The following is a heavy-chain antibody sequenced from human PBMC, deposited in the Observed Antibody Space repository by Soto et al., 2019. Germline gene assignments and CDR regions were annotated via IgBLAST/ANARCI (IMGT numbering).Heavy chain of an antibody. D-gene: IGHD6-13*01. CDR1: GFTFSSYE. Sequence: EVQLVESGGGLVQPGGSLRLSCAASGFTFSSYEMNWVRQAPGKGLEWVSYISSSGSTIYYADSVKGRFTISRDNAKNSLYLQMNGLGAEDRAVYYCARAFSSAGGRTYYGMDVWGQGTTVTVSS. CDR2: ISSSGSTI. J-gene: IGHJ6*02. V-gene: IGHV3-48*03. CDR3: ARAFSSAGGRTYYGMDV.